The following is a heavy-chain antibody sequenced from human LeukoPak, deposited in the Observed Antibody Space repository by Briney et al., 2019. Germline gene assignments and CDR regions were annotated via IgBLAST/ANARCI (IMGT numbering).Heavy chain of an antibody. J-gene: IGHJ4*02. Sequence: ASVNVSCKASGYTFTGYYMHWVRQAPGQGLEWMGWINPNSGGTNYAQKFQGRVTMTRDTSISTAYMELSRLRSDDTAVYYCARKYSSWGYFDYWGQGTLVTVSS. D-gene: IGHD6-6*01. CDR2: INPNSGGT. CDR1: GYTFTGYY. CDR3: ARKYSSWGYFDY. V-gene: IGHV1-2*02.